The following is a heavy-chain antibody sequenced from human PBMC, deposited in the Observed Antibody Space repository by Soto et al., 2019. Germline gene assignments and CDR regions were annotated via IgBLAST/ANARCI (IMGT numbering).Heavy chain of an antibody. Sequence: EVQLVESGGGLVQPGGSLRLSCAASGFTLSSYWMHWGRQAPGKGLVWVSRINIDGSSTSYADSVKGRFTISKDNAKNTLYLQVNSLRAEDTAVYYCARRRDGYNFVGDCWGQGTLVTVSS. V-gene: IGHV3-74*01. J-gene: IGHJ4*02. CDR3: ARRRDGYNFVGDC. CDR1: GFTLSSYW. D-gene: IGHD5-12*01. CDR2: INIDGSST.